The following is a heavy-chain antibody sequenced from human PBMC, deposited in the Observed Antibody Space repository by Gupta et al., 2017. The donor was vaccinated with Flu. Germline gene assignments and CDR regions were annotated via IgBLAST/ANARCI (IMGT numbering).Heavy chain of an antibody. CDR3: ARGVAGTKDGMDV. Sequence: EVQLVESGGGLVQPGGSLRLSCAASGFTFSSYDMHWVRQATGKGLEWVSAIGTAGDTYYPGSVKGRFTISRENAKNSLYLQMNSLRAGDTAVYYCARGVAGTKDGMDVWGQGTTVTVSS. CDR2: IGTAGDT. CDR1: GFTFSSYD. J-gene: IGHJ6*02. V-gene: IGHV3-13*04. D-gene: IGHD6-19*01.